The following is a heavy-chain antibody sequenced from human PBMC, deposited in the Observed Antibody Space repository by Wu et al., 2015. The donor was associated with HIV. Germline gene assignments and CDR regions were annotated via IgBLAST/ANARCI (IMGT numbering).Heavy chain of an antibody. D-gene: IGHD5-12*01. J-gene: IGHJ6*02. CDR3: AREGPGDSGYDYYYYYGLDV. V-gene: IGHV4-4*07. CDR2: IYTSGST. Sequence: VQLQESGPGLVKPSETLSLTCTVSGGSISSYYWSWIRQPAGKGLEWIGRIYTSGSTNYNPSLKSRVTMSVDTSKNQFSLKLSSVTAADTAVYFCAREGPGDSGYDYYYYYGLDVWGQGTTVTVSS. CDR1: GGSISSYY.